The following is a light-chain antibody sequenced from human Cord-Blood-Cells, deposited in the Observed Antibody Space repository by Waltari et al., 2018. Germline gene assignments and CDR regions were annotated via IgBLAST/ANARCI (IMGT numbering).Light chain of an antibody. J-gene: IGLJ3*02. CDR3: SSYTSSSNWV. Sequence: QSALTQPASVSGSPGQSITISCTGTSSGVGGYNHVSCHQQHPGQAPKLMIYDVSKQPSGVSNRFSGSKSGNTASLTISGLQAEDEADYYCSSYTSSSNWVFGGGTKLTVL. V-gene: IGLV2-14*01. CDR1: SSGVGGYNH. CDR2: DVS.